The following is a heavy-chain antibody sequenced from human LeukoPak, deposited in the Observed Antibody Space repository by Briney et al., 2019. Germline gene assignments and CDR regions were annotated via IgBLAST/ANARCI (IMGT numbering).Heavy chain of an antibody. CDR1: GYTFTSYD. J-gene: IGHJ6*02. CDR2: INPNSGGT. CDR3: ARGHPDYGMDV. Sequence: ASVKVSCKASGYTFTSYDINWVRQATGQGVEWMGWINPNSGGTNYAQKFQGRVTMTRDTSISTAYMELSRLRSDDTAVYYCARGHPDYGMDVWGQGTTVTVSS. V-gene: IGHV1-2*02.